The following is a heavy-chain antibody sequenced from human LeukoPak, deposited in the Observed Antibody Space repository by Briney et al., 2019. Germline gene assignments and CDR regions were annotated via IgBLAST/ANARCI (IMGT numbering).Heavy chain of an antibody. CDR3: ATIVASTKVDD. V-gene: IGHV4-39*01. Sequence: PSETLSLTCTVSGGSISGNSYYWGWIRQPPGKGLEWIVSMYYSGSTYYNPSLESRVTVSVDTSKNQFSLKLSSVTSTDTAVYYCATIVASTKVDDWGQGTLVTVSS. CDR2: MYYSGST. D-gene: IGHD1-26*01. CDR1: GGSISGNSYY. J-gene: IGHJ4*02.